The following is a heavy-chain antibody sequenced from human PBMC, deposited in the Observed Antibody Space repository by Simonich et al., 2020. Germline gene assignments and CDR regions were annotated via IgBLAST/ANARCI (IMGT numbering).Heavy chain of an antibody. V-gene: IGHV4-59*08. CDR3: ARSLGYYYYYYGMDV. Sequence: QVQLQESGPGLVKPSETLSLTCTVSGGSISSYYWSWIRQPPGKGLEWIGYIYYSGSTNYNPSLKSRVTISVDPSKNQFSLKLSSVTAADTAVYYCARSLGYYYYYYGMDVWGQGTTVTVSS. CDR1: GGSISSYY. J-gene: IGHJ6*02. D-gene: IGHD1-26*01. CDR2: IYYSGST.